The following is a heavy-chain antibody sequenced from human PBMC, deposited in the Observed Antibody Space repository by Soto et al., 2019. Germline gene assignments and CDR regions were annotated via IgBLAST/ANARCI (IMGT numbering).Heavy chain of an antibody. CDR1: GGSISSGGYY. Sequence: PSETLSLTCTVSGGSISSGGYYWSGIRQHPRKGLEWIGYIYYSGSTYYNPSLKSRVTISVDTSKNQFSLKLSSVTAADTAVYYCARAFPAPIVVVPGALGFDPWGQGTLVTASS. CDR2: IYYSGST. V-gene: IGHV4-31*03. J-gene: IGHJ5*02. D-gene: IGHD2-2*01. CDR3: ARAFPAPIVVVPGALGFDP.